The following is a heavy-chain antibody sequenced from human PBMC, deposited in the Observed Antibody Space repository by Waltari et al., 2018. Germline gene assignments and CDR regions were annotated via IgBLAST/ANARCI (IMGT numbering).Heavy chain of an antibody. CDR1: GHSIINSNYY. CDR3: ARQNNDFTRVDY. J-gene: IGHJ4*02. Sequence: QLQLQESGPGLVKPSEPLSLICTVSGHSIINSNYYWGWPRQPPGKGLDWIVSIYSNGNPYYNPSLKSRVTISVDTSKNQFSLKLSSVTAADTAVYYCARQNNDFTRVDYWGQGTLVTVSS. D-gene: IGHD2-21*02. CDR2: IYSNGNP. V-gene: IGHV4-39*01.